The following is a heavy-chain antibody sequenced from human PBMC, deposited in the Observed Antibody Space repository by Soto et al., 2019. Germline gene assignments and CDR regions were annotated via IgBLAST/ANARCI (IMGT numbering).Heavy chain of an antibody. D-gene: IGHD3-10*01. CDR3: ARNVWLEGLVHDY. CDR2: IYYSGST. Sequence: KASETLSLTCTVSGGSISSYYWSWIRQPPGKGLEWIGYIYYSGSTNYNPSLKSRVTISVDTSKNQFSLKLSSVTAADTAVYYCARNVWLEGLVHDYWGQGTLVTVSS. V-gene: IGHV4-59*01. J-gene: IGHJ4*02. CDR1: GGSISSYY.